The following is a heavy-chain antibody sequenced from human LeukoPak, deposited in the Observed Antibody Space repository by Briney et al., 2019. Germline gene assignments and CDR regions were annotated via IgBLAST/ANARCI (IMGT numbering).Heavy chain of an antibody. CDR2: INTYNDNT. Sequence: ASVKVSCKASGYSFTSYGISWVRQAPGQELEWMGWINTYNDNTNYAQKLQDRVTMTIDTSTSTAYMELRSLRSDDTAVYYCARDSPTGVSVENWFDPWGQGTLVTVSS. D-gene: IGHD4-11*01. J-gene: IGHJ5*02. CDR1: GYSFTSYG. V-gene: IGHV1-18*01. CDR3: ARDSPTGVSVENWFDP.